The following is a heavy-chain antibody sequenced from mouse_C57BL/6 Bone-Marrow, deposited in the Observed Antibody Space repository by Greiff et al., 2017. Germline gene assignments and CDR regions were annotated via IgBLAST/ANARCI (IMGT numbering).Heavy chain of an antibody. J-gene: IGHJ2*01. V-gene: IGHV1-69*01. CDR2: IDPSDSYT. CDR3: ARSNYDCYMDY. CDR1: GYTFTSYW. D-gene: IGHD2-3*01. Sequence: QVQLQQPGAELVMPGASVKLSCKASGYTFTSYWMHWVKQRPGQGLEWIGEIDPSDSYTNSNQKFKGKSTLTVDKSASTAYMHLSSLTSEDSAVYYCARSNYDCYMDYWGQGTTLTVSS.